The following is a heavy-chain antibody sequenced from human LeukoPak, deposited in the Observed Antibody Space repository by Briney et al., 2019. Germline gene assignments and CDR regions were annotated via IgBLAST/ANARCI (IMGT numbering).Heavy chain of an antibody. Sequence: GGSLRLSCAVSGLTVSDVWMNWVRQSAGRGLEWVGRIKSKMAGGTADYAAPVKGRFTISRDDSRNTVDLQMNGLTVEDTALYYCAWGGAQHYESWGQGTLDTVSS. D-gene: IGHD3-16*01. V-gene: IGHV3-15*07. CDR3: AWGGAQHYES. J-gene: IGHJ4*02. CDR1: GLTVSDVW. CDR2: IKSKMAGGTA.